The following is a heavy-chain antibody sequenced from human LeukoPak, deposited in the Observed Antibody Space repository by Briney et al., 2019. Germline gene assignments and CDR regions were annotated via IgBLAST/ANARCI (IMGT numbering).Heavy chain of an antibody. J-gene: IGHJ5*02. D-gene: IGHD3-10*01. Sequence: SETLSLTCTVSGYSITNGYYWGWIRQPPGKGLEWIGSIYHSGSTFYNPSLKSRVTISVDPSKNQFSLKLNSVIVADTAVYYCGRDQDYYGSGSHGPDHWGQGILVTVSS. CDR2: IYHSGST. CDR1: GYSITNGYY. CDR3: GRDQDYYGSGSHGPDH. V-gene: IGHV4-38-2*02.